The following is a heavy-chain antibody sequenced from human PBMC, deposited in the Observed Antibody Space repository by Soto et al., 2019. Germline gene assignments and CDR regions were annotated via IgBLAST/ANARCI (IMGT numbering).Heavy chain of an antibody. CDR3: GRKKIIGLLAY. D-gene: IGHD3-3*01. CDR1: GYTFSNYG. J-gene: IGHJ4*02. CDR2: INAGNGNT. V-gene: IGHV1-3*01. Sequence: GASVKVSCKASGYTFSNYGIHWVRQAPGQRLEWMGLINAGNGNTKYSQKFQGRVTITRDTSASKAYMELSSLRSEDTAVYYGGRKKIIGLLAYWAEGPPVPVSS.